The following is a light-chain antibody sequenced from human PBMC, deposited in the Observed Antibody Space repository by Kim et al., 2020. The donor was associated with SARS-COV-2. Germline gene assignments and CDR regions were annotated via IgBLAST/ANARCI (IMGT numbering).Light chain of an antibody. V-gene: IGLV1-40*01. CDR1: SSNLGAGYD. Sequence: QSVLTQPPSVSGAPGQRVTISCTGSSSNLGAGYDVNWYQQLPGTVPKLLIYANSNRPSGVPGRFSGSKSGSSASLAITGLQAEDVTDYYCQSYDSSLSGYVFGTGTKVTVL. CDR3: QSYDSSLSGYV. CDR2: ANS. J-gene: IGLJ1*01.